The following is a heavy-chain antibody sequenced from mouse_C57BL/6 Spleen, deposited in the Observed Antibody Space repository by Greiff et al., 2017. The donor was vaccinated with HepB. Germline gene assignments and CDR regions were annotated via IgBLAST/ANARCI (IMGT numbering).Heavy chain of an antibody. CDR2: IYPRSGNT. CDR1: GYTFTSYG. J-gene: IGHJ1*03. V-gene: IGHV1-81*01. Sequence: VMLVESGAELARPGASVKLSCKASGYTFTSYGISWVKQRTGQGLEWIGEIYPRSGNTYYNEKFKGKATLTADKSSSTAYMELRSLTSEDSAVYFCARGDYYGSGDVWGTGTTVTVSS. D-gene: IGHD1-1*01. CDR3: ARGDYYGSGDV.